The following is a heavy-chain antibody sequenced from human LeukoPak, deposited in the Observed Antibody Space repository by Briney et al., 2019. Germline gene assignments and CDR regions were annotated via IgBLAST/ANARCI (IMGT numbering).Heavy chain of an antibody. D-gene: IGHD3-10*01. J-gene: IGHJ4*02. CDR3: AKVPPLLWFGEQYYFDY. CDR1: GFTFSSYA. CDR2: ISGSGGST. Sequence: GGSLRLSCAASGFTFSSYAMGWVRQAPGKGLEGVSAISGSGGSTYYADSVKGRFTISRDNSKNTLYLQMNSLRAEDTAVYCCAKVPPLLWFGEQYYFDYWGQGTLVTVSS. V-gene: IGHV3-23*01.